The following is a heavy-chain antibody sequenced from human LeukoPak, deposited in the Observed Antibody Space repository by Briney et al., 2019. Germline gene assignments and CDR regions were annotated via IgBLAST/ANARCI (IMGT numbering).Heavy chain of an antibody. CDR2: INSNGDEI. V-gene: IGHV3-23*01. CDR3: ANWIGSSSRDY. J-gene: IGHJ4*02. CDR1: GFTFSTYA. D-gene: IGHD6-6*01. Sequence: GGSLRLSCAASGFTFSTYAMTWVRQAPGKGLEWVSGINSNGDEIYYADSVRGRFTISRDNSNNALYLQMDSLRAEDTAVYYCANWIGSSSRDYWGQGTLVTVPS.